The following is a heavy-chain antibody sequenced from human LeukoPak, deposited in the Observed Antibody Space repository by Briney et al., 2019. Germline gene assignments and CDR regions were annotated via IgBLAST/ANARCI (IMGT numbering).Heavy chain of an antibody. Sequence: SVKVSCKASGGTFSSYAISWVRQAPGQGLEWMGGIIPIFGTANYAQKFQGRVTITADKSTSTAYMELSSLRSEDTAVYYCARFKTPPIVVVPAETHYYYGMDVWGQGTTVTVSS. CDR2: IIPIFGTA. J-gene: IGHJ6*02. CDR3: ARFKTPPIVVVPAETHYYYGMDV. V-gene: IGHV1-69*06. CDR1: GGTFSSYA. D-gene: IGHD2-2*01.